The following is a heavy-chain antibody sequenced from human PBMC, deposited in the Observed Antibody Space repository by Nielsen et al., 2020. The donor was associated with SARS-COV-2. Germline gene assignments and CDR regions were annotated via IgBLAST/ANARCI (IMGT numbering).Heavy chain of an antibody. CDR1: GFTFSSYA. Sequence: GESLKISCAASGFTFSSYAMHWVRQAPGKGLEWVAVISYDGSNKYYADSVKGRFTISRDNSKNTLYLQMNSLKTEDTAVYYCSTYSSSRGSWGQGTLVTVSS. CDR2: ISYDGSNK. V-gene: IGHV3-30*04. J-gene: IGHJ5*02. D-gene: IGHD6-6*01. CDR3: STYSSSRGS.